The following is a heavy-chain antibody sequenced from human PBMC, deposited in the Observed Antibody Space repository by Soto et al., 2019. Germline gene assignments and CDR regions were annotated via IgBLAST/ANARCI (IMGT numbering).Heavy chain of an antibody. CDR1: GFTFDDYA. CDR2: ISWNSGSI. CDR3: AKDRFCSGGSCYLPRPRQGAFDI. V-gene: IGHV3-9*01. Sequence: GGSLRLSCAASGFTFDDYAMHWVRQAPGKGLEWVSGISWNSGSIGYADSVKGRFTISRDNAKNSLYLQMNSLRAEDTALYYCAKDRFCSGGSCYLPRPRQGAFDIWGQGTMVTVSS. J-gene: IGHJ3*02. D-gene: IGHD2-15*01.